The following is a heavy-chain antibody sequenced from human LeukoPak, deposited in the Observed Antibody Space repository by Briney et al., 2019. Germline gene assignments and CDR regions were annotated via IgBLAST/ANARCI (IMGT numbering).Heavy chain of an antibody. CDR2: ISGSGGSS. Sequence: GGPLRLSCAASGFTFSSYAMSWVRQAPGKGLEWVSAISGSGGSSYYADSVKGRFTISRDNSKNTLYLQMNSLRAEDTAVYYCAKDLDCSSTSCLFDYWGQGTLVTVSS. J-gene: IGHJ4*02. D-gene: IGHD2-2*01. V-gene: IGHV3-23*01. CDR1: GFTFSSYA. CDR3: AKDLDCSSTSCLFDY.